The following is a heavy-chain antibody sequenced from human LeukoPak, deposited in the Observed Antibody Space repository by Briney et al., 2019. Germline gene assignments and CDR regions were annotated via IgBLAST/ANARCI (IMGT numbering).Heavy chain of an antibody. J-gene: IGHJ4*02. CDR1: GFTFSSHA. V-gene: IGHV3-23*01. D-gene: IGHD3-22*01. CDR3: AKCRGTDHYYETSGLLF. CDR2: ISGSGSST. Sequence: GGSLRLSCAASGFTFSSHATSWVRQAPGQGLAWVSAISGSGSSTDYADSVKGRFTISRDYSSNTLYLQMNSLSAGDTAVYYCAKCRGTDHYYETSGLLFWGQGSLVTVSS.